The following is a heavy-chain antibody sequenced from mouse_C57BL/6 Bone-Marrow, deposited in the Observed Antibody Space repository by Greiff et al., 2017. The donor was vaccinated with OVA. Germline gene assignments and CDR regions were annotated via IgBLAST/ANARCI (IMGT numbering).Heavy chain of an antibody. J-gene: IGHJ2*01. CDR2: IDPETGGT. D-gene: IGHD4-1*01. Sequence: QVQLQQSGAELVRPGASVTLSCKASGYTFTDYEMHWVKQTPVHGLEWIGAIDPETGGTAYNQKFKGKAILTADKSSSTAYMELRSLTSEDSAVYYCTREGNWDNYWGQGTTLTGSS. V-gene: IGHV1-15*01. CDR3: TREGNWDNY. CDR1: GYTFTDYE.